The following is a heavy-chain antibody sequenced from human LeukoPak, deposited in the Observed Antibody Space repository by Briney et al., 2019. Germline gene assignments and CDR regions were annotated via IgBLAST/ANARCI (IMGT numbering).Heavy chain of an antibody. D-gene: IGHD3-10*01. Sequence: SETLSLTCSVSGYSISSGYYWCWIRQPPGKGLEWIGVVYRTGNAYYNPSLKSRVTISIDTSKNQFSLNLTSVTAADTAVYFCAKARGYGSGYFEYWGQGILVPVSS. V-gene: IGHV4-38-2*02. CDR1: GYSISSGYY. CDR3: AKARGYGSGYFEY. J-gene: IGHJ4*02. CDR2: VYRTGNA.